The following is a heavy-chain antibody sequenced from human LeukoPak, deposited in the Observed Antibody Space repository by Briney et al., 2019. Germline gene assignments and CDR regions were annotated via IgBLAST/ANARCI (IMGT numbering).Heavy chain of an antibody. V-gene: IGHV4-34*01. CDR3: ARAVVVTAGSYYYYYYMDV. D-gene: IGHD2-21*02. J-gene: IGHJ6*03. CDR1: GGSFSGYY. CDR2: INHSGST. Sequence: PSETLSLTCAVHGGSFSGYYWSWIRQPPGKGLEWIGEINHSGSTNYNPSLKSRVTISVDTSKNQFSLKLSSVTAADTAVYYCARAVVVTAGSYYYYYYMDVWGKGTTVTVSS.